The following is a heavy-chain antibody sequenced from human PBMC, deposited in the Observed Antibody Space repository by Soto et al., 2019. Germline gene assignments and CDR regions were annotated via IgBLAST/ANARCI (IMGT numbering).Heavy chain of an antibody. Sequence: SETLSLTCAVCGGSFSGYYWSWIRQPPGKGLEWIGEINHSGSTNYNPSLKSRVTISVDTSKNQFSLKLSSVTAADTAVYYCERRRLGIRDSSGHFDYWGQGTLVTVSS. CDR1: GGSFSGYY. D-gene: IGHD3-22*01. CDR3: ERRRLGIRDSSGHFDY. CDR2: INHSGST. V-gene: IGHV4-34*01. J-gene: IGHJ4*02.